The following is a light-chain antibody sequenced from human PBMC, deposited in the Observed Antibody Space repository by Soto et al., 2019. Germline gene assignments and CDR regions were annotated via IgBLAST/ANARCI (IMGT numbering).Light chain of an antibody. J-gene: IGLJ2*01. CDR3: CSYAGSYTLV. V-gene: IGLV1-40*01. CDR1: SSNIGAGFD. CDR2: DVN. Sequence: QSVLTQPPSVSGAPGQRVTIPCTGTSSNIGAGFDVHWYQHLPGTAPKIIIYDVNKRPSGVPDRFSGSKSGNTASLTISGLQTEDEADYYCCSYAGSYTLVFGGGTKLTVL.